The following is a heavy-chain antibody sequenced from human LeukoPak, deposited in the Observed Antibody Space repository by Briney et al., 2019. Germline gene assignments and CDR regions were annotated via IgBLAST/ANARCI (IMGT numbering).Heavy chain of an antibody. J-gene: IGHJ4*02. CDR2: LSGSGATT. D-gene: IGHD3-22*01. CDR3: AKARGSGDIYYDSSGYSAVFDY. Sequence: GGSLRLPCAASGFTFSSYAMSWVRQAPGEGLEWVSALSGSGATTYNADSVKGRFTISRDNSKNTLYLQMNSLRAEDTAIYYCAKARGSGDIYYDSSGYSAVFDYWGQGTLVTVSS. CDR1: GFTFSSYA. V-gene: IGHV3-23*01.